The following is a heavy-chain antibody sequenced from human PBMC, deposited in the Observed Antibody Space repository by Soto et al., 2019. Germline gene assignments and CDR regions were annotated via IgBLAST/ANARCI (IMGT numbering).Heavy chain of an antibody. J-gene: IGHJ4*02. V-gene: IGHV4-31*03. CDR1: GGSISSGGYY. Sequence: PSETLSLTCTVSGGSISSGGYYWSWIRQHPGKGLEWIGYIYYSGSTYYNPSLKSRVTISVDTSKNQFSLKLSSVTAADTAVYYCAREPGDGSGSCYFDYWGQGTLVTVSS. D-gene: IGHD3-10*01. CDR3: AREPGDGSGSCYFDY. CDR2: IYYSGST.